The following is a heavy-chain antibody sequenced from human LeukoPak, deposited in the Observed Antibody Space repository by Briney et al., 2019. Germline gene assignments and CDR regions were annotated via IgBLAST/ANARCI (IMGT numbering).Heavy chain of an antibody. D-gene: IGHD2-21*02. V-gene: IGHV4-30-4*02. CDR3: ARAHVVVTAVDI. CDR1: GGSISSGDYY. CDR2: IYYSGST. Sequence: SETLSLTCTVSGGSISSGDYYWSWLRQPPGKGLEWIGYIYYSGSTYYNPSLKSRVTISVDTSKNQFSLKLSSVTAADTAVYYCARAHVVVTAVDIWGQGTMVTVSS. J-gene: IGHJ3*02.